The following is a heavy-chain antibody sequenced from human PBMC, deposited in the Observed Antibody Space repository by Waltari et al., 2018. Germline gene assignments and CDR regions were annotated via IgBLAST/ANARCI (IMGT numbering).Heavy chain of an antibody. J-gene: IGHJ4*02. CDR3: ATWDEYSSSSGRNYFDY. V-gene: IGHV1-69-2*01. Sequence: EVQLVQSGAEVKKPGATVKISCKASGYTFTDYYMHWVQQAPGKGLEWMGRFDPEDGETIYAEKVQGRVTITADTSTDTAYMELSSLRSEDTAVYYCATWDEYSSSSGRNYFDYWGQGTLVTVSS. CDR2: FDPEDGET. CDR1: GYTFTDYY. D-gene: IGHD6-6*01.